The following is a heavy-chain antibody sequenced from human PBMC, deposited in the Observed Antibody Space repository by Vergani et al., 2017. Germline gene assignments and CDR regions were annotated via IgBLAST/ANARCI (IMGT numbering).Heavy chain of an antibody. CDR1: GGTFSSYA. J-gene: IGHJ3*02. D-gene: IGHD3-22*01. CDR3: ARDQHYYDSSGPGAFDI. V-gene: IGHV1-46*01. Sequence: QVQLVQSGAEVKKPGSSVKVSCKASGGTFSSYAISWVRQAPGQGLEWMGIINPSGGSTSYAQKFQGRVTMTRDTSTSTAYMELRSLRSDDTAVYYCARDQHYYDSSGPGAFDIWGQGTMVTVSS. CDR2: INPSGGST.